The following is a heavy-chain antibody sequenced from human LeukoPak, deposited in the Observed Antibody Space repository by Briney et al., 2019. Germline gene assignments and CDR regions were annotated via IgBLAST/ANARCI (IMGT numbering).Heavy chain of an antibody. J-gene: IGHJ4*02. V-gene: IGHV1-24*01. CDR2: FDLEDGET. D-gene: IGHD4-23*01. CDR3: ATITTTVVTPDDY. CDR1: GYTLTELS. Sequence: GASVKVSCKVSGYTLTELSMHWVRQAPGKGLEWMGGFDLEDGETIYAQKFQGRVTMTEDTSTDTAYMELSSLRSEDTAVYYCATITTTVVTPDDYWGQGTLVTVSS.